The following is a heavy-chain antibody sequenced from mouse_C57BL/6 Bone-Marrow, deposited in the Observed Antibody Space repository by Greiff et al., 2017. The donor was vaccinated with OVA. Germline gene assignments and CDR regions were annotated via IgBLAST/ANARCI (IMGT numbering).Heavy chain of an antibody. CDR2: INPNNGGT. J-gene: IGHJ1*03. V-gene: IGHV1-22*01. CDR3: ARVFDYYPRCFDV. CDR1: GYTFTDYN. Sequence: EVKLMESGPELVKPGASVKMSCKASGYTFTDYNMHWVKQSHGKSLEWIGYINPNNGGTSYNQKFKGKATLTVNKSSSTAYMELRSLTSEDSAVYYCARVFDYYPRCFDVWGTGTTVTVSS. D-gene: IGHD1-1*01.